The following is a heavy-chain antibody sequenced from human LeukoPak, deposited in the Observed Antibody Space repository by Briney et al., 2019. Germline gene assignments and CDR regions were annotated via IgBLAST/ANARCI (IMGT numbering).Heavy chain of an antibody. D-gene: IGHD3-3*01. Sequence: SETLSLTCTVSGGSISSYYCSWIRQPPGKGLEWIGYIYNNARSTNYNPSLKNRVTISVDTSKNQCSLKLSSVTAADTAVYYCARATGITIFGVVIHFDYWGQGTLVTVSS. CDR3: ARATGITIFGVVIHFDY. J-gene: IGHJ4*02. V-gene: IGHV4-59*12. CDR1: GGSISSYY. CDR2: IYNNARST.